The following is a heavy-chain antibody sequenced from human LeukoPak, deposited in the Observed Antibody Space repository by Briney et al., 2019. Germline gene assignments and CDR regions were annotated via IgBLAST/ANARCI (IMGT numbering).Heavy chain of an antibody. CDR2: ISRSGGST. V-gene: IGHV3-23*01. CDR3: AKEAPSTYYYDSSGYYYY. CDR1: GFTFSSYA. J-gene: IGHJ4*02. Sequence: HPGGSLRLSCAASGFTFSSYAMSWVRQAPGKGLEWVSAISRSGGSTYYADSVKGRFTISRDNSKNTLYLQMNSLRAEDTAVYYCAKEAPSTYYYDSSGYYYYWGQGTLVTVSS. D-gene: IGHD3-22*01.